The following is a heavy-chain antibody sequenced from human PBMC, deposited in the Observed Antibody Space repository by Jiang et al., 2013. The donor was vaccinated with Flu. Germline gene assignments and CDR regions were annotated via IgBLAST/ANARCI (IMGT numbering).Heavy chain of an antibody. Sequence: VQLVESGGGVVQPGRSLRLSCAASGFTFSSYAMHWVRQAPGKGLEWVAVISYDGSNKYYADSVKGRFTISRDNSKNTLYLQMNSLRAEDTAVYYCAREPTDLGCFDYWGQGTLVTVSS. CDR1: GFTFSSYA. CDR3: AREPTDLGCFDY. J-gene: IGHJ4*02. D-gene: IGHD3-16*01. V-gene: IGHV3-30-3*01. CDR2: ISYDGSNK.